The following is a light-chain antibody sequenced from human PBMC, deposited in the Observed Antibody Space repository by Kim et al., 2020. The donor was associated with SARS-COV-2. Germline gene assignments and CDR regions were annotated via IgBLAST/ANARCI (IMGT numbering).Light chain of an antibody. V-gene: IGLV3-19*01. CDR1: SLRSYY. CDR3: NSRDSSGNHVV. J-gene: IGLJ2*01. CDR2: DKN. Sequence: SSELTQDPAVSVALGQTVRITCQGDSLRSYYASWYQQKPGQAPALVIHDKNNRPPGIPARLSGSSSGNTASLTIPGAQADDEADYYCNSRDSSGNHVVFG.